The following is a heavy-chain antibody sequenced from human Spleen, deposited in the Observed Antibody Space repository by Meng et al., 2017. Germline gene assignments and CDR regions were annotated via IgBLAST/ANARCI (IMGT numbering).Heavy chain of an antibody. CDR3: ASISSTSSIDY. D-gene: IGHD2-2*01. CDR2: INHSGST. J-gene: IGHJ4*02. Sequence: QVQLQELGPGLEPCLVILALTCAVYGGSFSGYYWSWIRQPPGKGLEWIGEINHSGSTNYNPSLKSRVTISVDTSKNQFSLKLSSVTAADTAVYYCASISSTSSIDYWGQGTLVTVSS. V-gene: IGHV4-34*01. CDR1: GGSFSGYY.